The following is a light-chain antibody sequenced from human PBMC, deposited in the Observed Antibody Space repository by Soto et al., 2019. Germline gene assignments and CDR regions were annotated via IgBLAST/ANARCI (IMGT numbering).Light chain of an antibody. CDR3: QHYKNWPTIT. J-gene: IGKJ5*01. CDR2: VAS. Sequence: EIVMTQSPATLSVSPGETVTLSCRASQSITTNLAWYQQKPGQAPRLVMYVASVRATGLPARFSGSGSGTQFTLAISGLQSEDFAVYYCQHYKNWPTITFGQGTRLEIK. CDR1: QSITTN. V-gene: IGKV3-15*01.